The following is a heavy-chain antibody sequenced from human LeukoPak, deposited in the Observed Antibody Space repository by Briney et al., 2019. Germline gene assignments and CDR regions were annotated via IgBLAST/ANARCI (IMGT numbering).Heavy chain of an antibody. CDR3: ATRYFDL. V-gene: IGHV3-7*01. CDR1: GFTFSNYW. Sequence: PGRSLRLSCAASGFTFSNYWMNWVRQAPGKGLEWVANVKQDGSEKYYVASVKGRFTISRDNAKNSLYLQMNSLRAEDTAVYYCATRYFDLWGRGTLVTVSS. J-gene: IGHJ2*01. CDR2: VKQDGSEK.